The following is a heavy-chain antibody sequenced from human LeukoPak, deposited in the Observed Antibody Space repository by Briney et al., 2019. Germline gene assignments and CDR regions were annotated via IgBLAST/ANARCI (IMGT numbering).Heavy chain of an antibody. V-gene: IGHV3-15*01. J-gene: IGHJ4*02. D-gene: IGHD3-22*01. CDR2: MKRKTDDGPP. CDR1: GFTFTNAW. Sequence: GGSLRLSCAASGFTFTNAWMNWVRQAPGRGPERVGRMKRKTDDGPPEYAAPVEGRFTVSRHDLKNTLYLQMSNLKTEDTAMYYCTTDLNYYDSSGYPYWGQGTLVTVSS. CDR3: TTDLNYYDSSGYPY.